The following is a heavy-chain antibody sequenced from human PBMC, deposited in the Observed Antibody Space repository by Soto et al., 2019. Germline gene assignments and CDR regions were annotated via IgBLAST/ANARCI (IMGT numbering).Heavy chain of an antibody. CDR1: GFTFSDYY. CDR2: ISSSGSTI. D-gene: IGHD3-10*01. CDR3: ARHITMVRGSFDP. J-gene: IGHJ5*02. Sequence: GGSLRLSCAASGFTFSDYYMSWIRQAPGKGLKWVSYISSSGSTIYYADSVKGRFTISRDNAKNSLYLQMNSLRAEDTAVYYCARHITMVRGSFDPWGQGTLVTVSS. V-gene: IGHV3-11*01.